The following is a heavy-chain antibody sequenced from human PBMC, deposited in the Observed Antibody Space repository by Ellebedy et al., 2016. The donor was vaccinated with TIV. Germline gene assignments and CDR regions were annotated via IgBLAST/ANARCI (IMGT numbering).Heavy chain of an antibody. V-gene: IGHV3-7*04. Sequence: GGSLRLXXAASGFTFGNYAMSWVRQAPGKGLEWVGNIKQDGRENEYVDSVKGRFTISRDTAKNSLYLQMNSLRAEDTAVYYCARDRDCSSSSCPYHGMDVWGQGTTVIVSS. CDR1: GFTFGNYA. J-gene: IGHJ6*02. CDR2: IKQDGREN. CDR3: ARDRDCSSSSCPYHGMDV. D-gene: IGHD2-2*01.